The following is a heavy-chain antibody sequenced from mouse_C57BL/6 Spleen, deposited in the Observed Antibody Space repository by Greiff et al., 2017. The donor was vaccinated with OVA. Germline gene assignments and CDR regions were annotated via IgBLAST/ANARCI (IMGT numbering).Heavy chain of an antibody. J-gene: IGHJ2*01. CDR1: GYAFSSYW. V-gene: IGHV1-80*01. CDR3: ARYTTVVAHYCDY. CDR2: IYPGDGDT. Sequence: QVQLKESGAELVKPGASVKISCKASGYAFSSYWMNWVKQRPGKGLEWIGQIYPGDGDTNYNGKFKGKATLTADKSSSTAYMQLSSLTSEDSAVYFCARYTTVVAHYCDYWGQGTTLTVSS. D-gene: IGHD1-1*01.